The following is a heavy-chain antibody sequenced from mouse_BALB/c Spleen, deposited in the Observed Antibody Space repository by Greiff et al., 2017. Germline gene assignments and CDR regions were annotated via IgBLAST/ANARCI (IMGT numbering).Heavy chain of an antibody. CDR1: GFTFSSYG. V-gene: IGHV5-6-3*01. D-gene: IGHD1-1*01. Sequence: DVHLVESGGGLVQPGGSLKLSCAASGFTFSSYGMSWVRQTPDKRLELVATINSNGGSTYYPDSVKGRFTISRDNAKNTLYLQMSSLKSEDTAMYYCARGDYYGSFDYWGQGTTLTVSS. CDR2: INSNGGST. J-gene: IGHJ2*01. CDR3: ARGDYYGSFDY.